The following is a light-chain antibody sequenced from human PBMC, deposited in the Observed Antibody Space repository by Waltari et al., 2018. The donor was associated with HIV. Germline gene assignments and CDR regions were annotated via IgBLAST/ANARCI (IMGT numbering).Light chain of an antibody. CDR1: SPNIGDNY. CDR3: AAWDDSLSGWV. J-gene: IGLJ3*02. V-gene: IGLV1-47*01. Sequence: QSALTQPPSTSGPPGQTVPIPCSGSSPNIGDNYVSWSQQLPGTAPKLLIYRNSQRPSGVRDRFSGSKSGTSASLAINDLRSEDEAEYHCAAWDDSLSGWVFGGGTNLTVL. CDR2: RNS.